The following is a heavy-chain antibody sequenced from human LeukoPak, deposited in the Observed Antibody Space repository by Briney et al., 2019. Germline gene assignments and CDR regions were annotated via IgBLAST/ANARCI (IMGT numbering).Heavy chain of an antibody. CDR1: GFSISSGDYY. CDR3: ARVNDSSGYSNYFDY. V-gene: IGHV4-30-4*01. J-gene: IGHJ4*02. D-gene: IGHD3-22*01. CDR2: IYYSGST. Sequence: SLTLSLTCTVSGFSISSGDYYWRWIRQPPGKSLEWIANIYYSGSTYYNPSLKSRVTISVDTSKNQFSLKLSSVTAADTAVYYCARVNDSSGYSNYFDYWGQGTLVTVSS.